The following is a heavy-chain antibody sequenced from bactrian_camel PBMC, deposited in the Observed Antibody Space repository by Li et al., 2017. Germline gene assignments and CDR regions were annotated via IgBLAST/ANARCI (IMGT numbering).Heavy chain of an antibody. CDR1: GFRFDD. Sequence: HVQPVESGGGAVQAGGSLTLSCRVSGFRFDDLGWYRQAPGNECELVSTISKDGSTYYAGSVKGRFTIAMDNARMSGTLQMNSLRPEDTAAYYCAADPPGQDMGWASSAESCNYWGQGTQVTVS. J-gene: IGHJ4*01. CDR3: AADPPGQDMGWASSAESCNY. CDR2: ISKDGST. V-gene: IGHV3S56*01. D-gene: IGHD5*01.